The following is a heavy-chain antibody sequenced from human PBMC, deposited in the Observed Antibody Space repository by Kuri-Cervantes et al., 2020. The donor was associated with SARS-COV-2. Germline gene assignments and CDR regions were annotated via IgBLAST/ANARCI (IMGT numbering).Heavy chain of an antibody. CDR2: IYYSGST. CDR1: GGSISSYY. V-gene: IGHV4-59*01. CDR3: ARDFSGRLTGDHYYYYYMDV. D-gene: IGHD7-27*01. J-gene: IGHJ6*03. Sequence: SETLSLTCTVSGGSISSYYWSWIRQPPGKGLEWIGYIYYSGSTNYNPSLESRVTISVDTSKNQFSLKLSSVTAADTAVYYCARDFSGRLTGDHYYYYYMDVWGKGTTVTVSS.